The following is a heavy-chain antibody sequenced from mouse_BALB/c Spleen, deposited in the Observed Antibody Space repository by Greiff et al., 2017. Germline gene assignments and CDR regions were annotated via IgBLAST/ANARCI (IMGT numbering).Heavy chain of an antibody. J-gene: IGHJ4*01. V-gene: IGHV5-6-4*01. CDR3: TRDPTYGNYSFDYAMDY. D-gene: IGHD2-1*01. Sequence: EVKLMESGGGLVKPGGSLKLSCAASGFTFSSYTMSWVRQTPEKRLEWVATISSGGSYTYYPDSVKGRFTISRDNAKNTLYLQMSSLKSEDTAMYYCTRDPTYGNYSFDYAMDYWGQGTSVTVSS. CDR1: GFTFSSYT. CDR2: ISSGGSYT.